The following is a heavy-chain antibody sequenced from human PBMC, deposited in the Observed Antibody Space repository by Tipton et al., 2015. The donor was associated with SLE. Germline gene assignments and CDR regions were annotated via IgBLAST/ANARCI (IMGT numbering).Heavy chain of an antibody. D-gene: IGHD3-10*01. CDR2: IYHSGST. CDR1: GGSISSGGYS. Sequence: LRLSCAVSGGSISSGGYSWSWIRQPPGKGLEWIGYIYHSGSTYYNPSLKSRVTISVDRSKNQFSLKLSSVTAADTAVYYCARASPTGEPRAGVHFDYWGQGTLVTVSS. V-gene: IGHV4-30-2*01. J-gene: IGHJ4*02. CDR3: ARASPTGEPRAGVHFDY.